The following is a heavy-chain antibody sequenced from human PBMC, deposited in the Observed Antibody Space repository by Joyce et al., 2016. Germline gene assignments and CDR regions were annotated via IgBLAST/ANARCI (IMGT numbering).Heavy chain of an antibody. CDR3: ARAGERVTTQFGY. CDR2: IVPIVGTG. Sequence: QVQLVQSGAEVTKPGSSVKVACKASGGTFDSYGIKWVRQAPGHGLEWMGGIVPIVGTGNYGQKLQDRVTITADKSTSTADMELSGLRSDDTAIYYCARAGERVTTQFGYWGQGTLVTVSS. V-gene: IGHV1-69*06. CDR1: GGTFDSYG. D-gene: IGHD4-17*01. J-gene: IGHJ4*02.